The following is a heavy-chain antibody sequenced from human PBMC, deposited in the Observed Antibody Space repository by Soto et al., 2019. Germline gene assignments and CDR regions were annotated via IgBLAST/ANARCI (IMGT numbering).Heavy chain of an antibody. CDR3: AGQVPYYYDSSGSNDAFDI. D-gene: IGHD3-22*01. J-gene: IGHJ3*02. V-gene: IGHV3-72*01. CDR1: GFTFSDHY. CDR2: TRNKANSYTT. Sequence: GGSLRLSCAASGFTFSDHYMDWVRQAPGKGLEWVGRTRNKANSYTTEYVASVKGRFTISRDDSKNSLFLQMNSLKTEDTAVYYCAGQVPYYYDSSGSNDAFDIWGQGTMVTVSS.